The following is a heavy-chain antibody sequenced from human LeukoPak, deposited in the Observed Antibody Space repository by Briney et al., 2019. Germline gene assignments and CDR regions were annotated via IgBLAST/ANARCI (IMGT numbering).Heavy chain of an antibody. Sequence: GGSLRLSCAASGFTFSSYWMNWARQAPGKGLEWVAAISGVDGSTYYADSVKGRFTISRDISKNTLYLQMNSLRAEDTAVYYCAKVGRLTDFDYWGQGTLVTVSS. CDR3: AKVGRLTDFDY. CDR2: ISGVDGST. V-gene: IGHV3-23*01. D-gene: IGHD7-27*01. CDR1: GFTFSSYW. J-gene: IGHJ4*02.